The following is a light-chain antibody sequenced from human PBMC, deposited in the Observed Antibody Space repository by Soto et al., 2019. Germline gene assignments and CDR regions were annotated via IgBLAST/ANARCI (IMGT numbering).Light chain of an antibody. V-gene: IGKV1-33*01. Sequence: DIQMTQSPSSLSASVGDRVTITCQASQDISNYLNWYQQKPGKAPKLLIYDASNLETGVPSRFSRSGSLTDFACTISSLKRKDIGTYYGQPYDNLPARTFGHGT. CDR1: QDISNY. CDR3: QPYDNLPART. J-gene: IGKJ2*02. CDR2: DAS.